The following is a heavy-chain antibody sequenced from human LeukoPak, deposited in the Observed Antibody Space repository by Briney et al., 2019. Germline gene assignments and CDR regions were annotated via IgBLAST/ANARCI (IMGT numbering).Heavy chain of an antibody. D-gene: IGHD6-19*01. J-gene: IGHJ4*02. V-gene: IGHV1-3*01. CDR2: INAGNGNT. Sequence: ASVKVSCKASGYTFTSYAMHWVRQAPGQRLEWMGWINAGNGNTKYSQKFQGRVTITRDTSASTAYMELSSLRSEDTAVYYCARDGSPSYSSGWYGQPSDYWGQGTLVTVSS. CDR3: ARDGSPSYSSGWYGQPSDY. CDR1: GYTFTSYA.